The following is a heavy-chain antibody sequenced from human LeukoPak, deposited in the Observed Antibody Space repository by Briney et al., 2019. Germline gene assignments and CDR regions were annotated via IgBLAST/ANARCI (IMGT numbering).Heavy chain of an antibody. CDR2: INPNSGGT. V-gene: IGHV1-2*02. J-gene: IGHJ3*02. CDR1: GYTFTGYY. Sequence: ASVKVSCKASGYTFTGYYMHWVRQAPGQGLEWMGWINPNSGGTNYAQKFQGRVTMTRDTSITTAYMELSRLRSDDTAVYYCARDRDILGQLGAFDIWGQGTMVTVSS. CDR3: ARDRDILGQLGAFDI. D-gene: IGHD1/OR15-1a*01.